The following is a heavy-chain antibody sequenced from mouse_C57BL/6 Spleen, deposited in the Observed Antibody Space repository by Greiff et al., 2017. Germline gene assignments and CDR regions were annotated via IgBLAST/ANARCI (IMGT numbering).Heavy chain of an antibody. CDR2: IWSGGST. D-gene: IGHD1-1*01. CDR3: ARTITTVFPKAMDY. Sequence: QVQLKESGPGLVQPSQSLSITCTVSGFSLTSYGVHWVRQSPGKGLEWLGVIWSGGSTDYNAAFISRLSISKDNSKSQVFFKMNSLQADDTAIYYCARTITTVFPKAMDYWGQGTSVTVSS. CDR1: GFSLTSYG. J-gene: IGHJ4*01. V-gene: IGHV2-2*01.